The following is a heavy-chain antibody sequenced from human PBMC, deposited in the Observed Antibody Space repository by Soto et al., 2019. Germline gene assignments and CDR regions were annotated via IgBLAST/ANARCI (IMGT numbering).Heavy chain of an antibody. CDR1: GHSFTKHG. CDR2: IRDDSGDNGYT. V-gene: IGHV1-18*01. CDR3: ARADFWRGSSCFWSDHSHSALVV. D-gene: IGHD3-3*01. J-gene: IGHJ6*02. Sequence: ASVKVSCNASGHSFTKHGTNWERQAPGQGLEWMGWIRDDSGDNGYTNYALKFQGRVTLTTDTSTSPVHMESSSLRPDDTAVYYSARADFWRGSSCFWSDHSHSALVVWGQGMTVNVSS.